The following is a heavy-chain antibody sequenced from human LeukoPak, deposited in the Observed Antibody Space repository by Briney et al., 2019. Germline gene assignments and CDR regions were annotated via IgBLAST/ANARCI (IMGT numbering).Heavy chain of an antibody. CDR1: GGSFSGYY. CDR3: AREEDIAVAGTIRYYYYSMDV. V-gene: IGHV4-34*01. D-gene: IGHD6-19*01. J-gene: IGHJ6*03. Sequence: PSQTLSLTCAVYGGSFSGYYWSWIRQPPGKGLEWIGEINHSGSTNYNPSLKSRVTISVDTSKNQFSLKMSSVTAADTAVYYCAREEDIAVAGTIRYYYYSMDVWGEGTTVTVSS. CDR2: INHSGST.